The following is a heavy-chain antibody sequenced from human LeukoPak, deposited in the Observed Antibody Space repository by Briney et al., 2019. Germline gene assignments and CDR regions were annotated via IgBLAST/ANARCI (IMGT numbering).Heavy chain of an antibody. Sequence: SGPTLVKPTQTLTLTCTFSGFSLSTSGMCVSWIRQPPGKALEWLARIDWDDDKYYSTSLKTRLTISKDTSKNQVVLTMTNMDPVDTATYYCARILETTAPGYYYYYMDVWGKGTTVTVSS. J-gene: IGHJ6*03. D-gene: IGHD4-11*01. V-gene: IGHV2-70*11. CDR3: ARILETTAPGYYYYYMDV. CDR2: IDWDDDK. CDR1: GFSLSTSGMC.